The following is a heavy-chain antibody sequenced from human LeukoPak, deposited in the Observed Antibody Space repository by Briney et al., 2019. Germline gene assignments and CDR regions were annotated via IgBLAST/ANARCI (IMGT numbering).Heavy chain of an antibody. CDR1: GDTFSSYA. CDR2: ITPFLGIA. CDR3: AREACREMGLMWPRLGGQDCRYDH. J-gene: IGHJ4*02. D-gene: IGHD3-16*01. Sequence: GSSVTVSCKASGDTFSSYAINWVRQAPGQGPEWMGRITPFLGIANYPQRFQGRVTITADESTTTAYMELSSLRSEDTAVYYCAREACREMGLMWPRLGGQDCRYDHWGQGTLVTVSS. V-gene: IGHV1-69*04.